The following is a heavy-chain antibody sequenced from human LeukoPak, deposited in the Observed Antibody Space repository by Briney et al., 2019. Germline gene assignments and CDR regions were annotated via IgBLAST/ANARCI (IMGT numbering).Heavy chain of an antibody. V-gene: IGHV3-66*01. J-gene: IGHJ6*01. CDR2: IYSGGST. CDR1: GFTVSSNY. Sequence: PRGSSRLFCAASGFTVSSNYMSWVRQAPGKGLEWVSVIYSGGSTYYADSVKGRFTISRDNSKNMMYLQMNSLRAEDTAVYYCARGDMSLDHGMDLRAQDNTVTVSS. CDR3: ARGDMSLDHGMDL.